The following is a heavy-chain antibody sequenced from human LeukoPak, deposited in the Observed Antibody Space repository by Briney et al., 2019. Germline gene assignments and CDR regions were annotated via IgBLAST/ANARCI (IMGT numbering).Heavy chain of an antibody. Sequence: GGYLRLSSAASGFTFSDHYLDWLRQAPGKGLEWVARTRNKVNSYTPEYAASVTGTFTVSRDDSSNSVYLQMNSLKIEDTAVYYCARSMYGEGRRIIDFDYWGQGSLLTVSS. D-gene: IGHD4/OR15-4a*01. V-gene: IGHV3-72*01. CDR3: ARSMYGEGRRIIDFDY. J-gene: IGHJ4*02. CDR2: TRNKVNSYTP. CDR1: GFTFSDHY.